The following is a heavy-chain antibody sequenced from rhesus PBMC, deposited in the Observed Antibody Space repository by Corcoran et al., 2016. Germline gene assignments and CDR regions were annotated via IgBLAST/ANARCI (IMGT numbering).Heavy chain of an antibody. V-gene: IGHV4-169*02. J-gene: IGHJ4*01. D-gene: IGHD1-26*01. CDR3: ASLYNWNYYYFDY. Sequence: QLQLQESGPGLVKPSETLSVTCAVSGGSISSRYWSWIRPAPGKGLEWIGYIYGSGSSTNYNPSLKSRVTLSVDTSKNQLSLKLSSVTAADTAVYYCASLYNWNYYYFDYWGQGVLVTVSS. CDR1: GGSISSRY. CDR2: IYGSGSST.